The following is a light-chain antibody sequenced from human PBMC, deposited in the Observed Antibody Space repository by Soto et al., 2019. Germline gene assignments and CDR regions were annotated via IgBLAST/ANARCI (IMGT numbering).Light chain of an antibody. V-gene: IGLV2-14*02. CDR2: DVS. Sequence: SVLTQPASVSGSPGQSITISCTGTSSDVGSYNLVSWYQQHPGKAPKLMIYDVSKRPSGVSNRFSGSKSGYTASLTISGLQAEYEADSSCSSYTSSSTYVFGPGTKVTVL. CDR3: SSYTSSSTYV. J-gene: IGLJ1*01. CDR1: SSDVGSYNL.